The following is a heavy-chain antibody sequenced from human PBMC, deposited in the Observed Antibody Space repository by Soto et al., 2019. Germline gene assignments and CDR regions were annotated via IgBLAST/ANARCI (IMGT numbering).Heavy chain of an antibody. Sequence: ASVKVSFKASGYTFTSYYMHWLRQAPGQGLEWMGIINPSGGSTSYAQKFQGRVTMTRDTSTSTVYMELSSLRSEDTAVYYCARDFVGEYSSSSGKSCLDYWGQGTLVTVSS. V-gene: IGHV1-46*01. CDR1: GYTFTSYY. CDR2: INPSGGST. CDR3: ARDFVGEYSSSSGKSCLDY. D-gene: IGHD6-6*01. J-gene: IGHJ4*02.